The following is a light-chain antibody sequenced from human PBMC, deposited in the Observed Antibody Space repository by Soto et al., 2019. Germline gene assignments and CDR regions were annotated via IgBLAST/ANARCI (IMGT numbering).Light chain of an antibody. J-gene: IGKJ3*01. Sequence: EIVLTQSPATLSLSPGEAATLSCRASQSVSSFLAWYQQKPGQAPRLLIYDASKRATGIPARFSGSGSGTDFTLTISSLVPEDFAVYYCQQRSNIFTFGPGTKVDIK. CDR3: QQRSNIFT. CDR2: DAS. V-gene: IGKV3-11*01. CDR1: QSVSSF.